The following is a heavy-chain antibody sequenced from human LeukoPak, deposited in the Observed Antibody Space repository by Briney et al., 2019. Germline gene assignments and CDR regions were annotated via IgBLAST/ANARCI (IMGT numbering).Heavy chain of an antibody. V-gene: IGHV4-61*02. D-gene: IGHD3-22*01. CDR2: IDTSGST. Sequence: SQTLSLTCTVSGGSISSGSYYWSWIRQPAGKGLGWIGRIDTSGSTNYNPSLKSRVTMSGDTSKNQFSLKLSSVTAADTAVYYCARDTYYYDSSGYNYFDYWGQGTLVTVSS. CDR3: ARDTYYYDSSGYNYFDY. J-gene: IGHJ4*02. CDR1: GGSISSGSYY.